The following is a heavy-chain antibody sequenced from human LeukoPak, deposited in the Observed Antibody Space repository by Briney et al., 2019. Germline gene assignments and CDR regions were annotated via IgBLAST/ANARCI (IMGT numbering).Heavy chain of an antibody. V-gene: IGHV4-59*08. Sequence: PSETLSLTCTVSGGSISSYYWSWIRQPPGKGLEWIGYIYYSGSTNYNPSLKSRVTISVDTSKNQFSLKLSSVTAADTAVYYCARSVYDSSGYDAFDIWGQGTMVTVSS. CDR2: IYYSGST. CDR1: GGSISSYY. D-gene: IGHD3-22*01. J-gene: IGHJ3*02. CDR3: ARSVYDSSGYDAFDI.